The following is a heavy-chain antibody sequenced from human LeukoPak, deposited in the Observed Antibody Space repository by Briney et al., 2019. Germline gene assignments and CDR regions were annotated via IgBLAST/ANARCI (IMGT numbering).Heavy chain of an antibody. V-gene: IGHV3-53*01. J-gene: IGHJ4*02. D-gene: IGHD1-14*01. CDR3: ARGVEPLAANTLAY. CDR2: LYSDGNT. CDR1: GFTVITND. Sequence: GGSLRLSCAASGFTVITNDMSCVRQAPGKGLEWVSVLYSDGNTKYADSVQGRFTISRDNSKNTLYLEMNSLSPDDTAVYYCARGVEPLAANTLAYWGQGTLVTVSS.